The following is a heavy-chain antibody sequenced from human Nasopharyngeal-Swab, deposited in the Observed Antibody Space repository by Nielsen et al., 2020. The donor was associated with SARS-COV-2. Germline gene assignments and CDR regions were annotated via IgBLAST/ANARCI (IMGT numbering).Heavy chain of an antibody. CDR3: ATPRNDFWSGFDY. V-gene: IGHV4-59*08. Sequence: SETLSLTCTVSGGSISSYYWSWIRQPPGKGLEWIGYIYYSGSTYYNPSLESRLTISVDTSKNQFSLKLSSVTAADTAVYYCATPRNDFWSGFDYWGQGTLVTVSS. CDR2: IYYSGST. D-gene: IGHD3-3*01. J-gene: IGHJ4*02. CDR1: GGSISSYY.